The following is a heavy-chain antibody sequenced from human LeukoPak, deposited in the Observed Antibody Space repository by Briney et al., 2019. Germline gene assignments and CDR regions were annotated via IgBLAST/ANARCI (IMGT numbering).Heavy chain of an antibody. CDR1: GFTFSSSG. D-gene: IGHD1-26*01. CDR3: AKETRGSYSDY. V-gene: IGHV3-30*02. J-gene: IGHJ4*02. CDR2: IRYDGTSK. Sequence: GGSLRLSCAASGFTFSSSGMHWVRQAPGKGLEWVAFIRYDGTSKYYADSVKGRFTISRDNSKNTVYLQMNSLRAEDTAVYYCAKETRGSYSDYWGQGTLVTVSS.